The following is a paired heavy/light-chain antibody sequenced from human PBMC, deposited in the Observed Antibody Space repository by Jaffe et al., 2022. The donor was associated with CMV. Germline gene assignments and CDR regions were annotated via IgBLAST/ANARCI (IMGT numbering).Light chain of an antibody. V-gene: IGLV6-57*04. CDR1: SGSIGSNY. Sequence: FILTQPHSVSESPGKTVTISCTRSSGSIGSNYVQWYQQRPGGAPTNVIYEDTQRPSGVPDRFSGSIDGSSNSASLTISGLKTEDEANYYCQSYDNFQVFGGGTKLTVL. CDR3: QSYDNFQV. CDR2: EDT. J-gene: IGLJ2*01.
Heavy chain of an antibody. CDR3: ARADAYNYYWFDA. J-gene: IGHJ5*02. CDR2: INPSGDKA. V-gene: IGHV1-46*01. Sequence: QVQLVQSGAEVKKPGASVKISCQTSGFTFTGYYIHWVRQAPGQGLEWMGIINPSGDKATYAQKFQDRVTLTRVASTTTVYMEMRSLRSEDTAIYYCARADAYNYYWFDAWGQGTLVTVSS. CDR1: GFTFTGYY. D-gene: IGHD5-12*01.